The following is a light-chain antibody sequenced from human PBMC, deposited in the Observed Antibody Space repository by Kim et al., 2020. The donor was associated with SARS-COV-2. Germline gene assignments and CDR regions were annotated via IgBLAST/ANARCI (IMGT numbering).Light chain of an antibody. CDR1: SLRSYY. Sequence: ALGPTVSITSQGDSLRSYYASWYQQKPGQAPVLVIYGKNNRPSGIPDRFSGSSSGNTASLTITGAQAEDEADYYCNSRDSSGNHWVFGGGTQLTVL. V-gene: IGLV3-19*01. J-gene: IGLJ3*02. CDR2: GKN. CDR3: NSRDSSGNHWV.